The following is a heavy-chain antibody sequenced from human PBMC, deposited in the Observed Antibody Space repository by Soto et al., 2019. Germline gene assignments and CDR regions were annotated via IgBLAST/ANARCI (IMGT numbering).Heavy chain of an antibody. Sequence: EVQLVESGGGLVQPGGSLRLSCAASGFTFSSYSMNWVRQAPGKGLEWVSYISSSSSTIYYADSVKGRFTISRDNAKNSRYLQMNSLRAEDTAVYYCAREGWDGSAHYDYWGQGTLVTVSS. V-gene: IGHV3-48*01. CDR2: ISSSSSTI. CDR1: GFTFSSYS. J-gene: IGHJ4*02. D-gene: IGHD3-10*01. CDR3: AREGWDGSAHYDY.